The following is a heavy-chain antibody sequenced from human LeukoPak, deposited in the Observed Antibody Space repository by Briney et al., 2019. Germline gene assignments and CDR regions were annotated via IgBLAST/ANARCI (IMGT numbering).Heavy chain of an antibody. CDR2: IRYDGSDK. CDR3: AKDGSQTRYNWFDP. CDR1: GFTFSNYG. V-gene: IGHV3-30*02. J-gene: IGHJ5*02. D-gene: IGHD6-25*01. Sequence: GGSLRLSCRASGFTFSNYGMNWVRQAPGRGLEWVAFIRYDGSDKYYADSVKGRFTISRDNSKNTLYLQMNSLRPEDTAVYYCAKDGSQTRYNWFDPWGQGTLVTVSS.